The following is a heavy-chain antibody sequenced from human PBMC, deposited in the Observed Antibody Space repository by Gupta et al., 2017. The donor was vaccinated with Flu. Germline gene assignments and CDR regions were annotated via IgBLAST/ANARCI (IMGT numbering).Heavy chain of an antibody. V-gene: IGHV3-23*01. CDR3: AKGYDFWSGYYSYFDY. J-gene: IGHJ4*02. CDR1: GFTFSSYA. Sequence: EVQLLESGGGLVQPGGSLRLSCAASGFTFSSYAMSWVRQAPGKGLEWVSAISGSGGSTYYADSVKGRFTISRDNSKNTLYLQMNSLRAEDTAVYYCAKGYDFWSGYYSYFDYWGQGTLVTVSS. CDR2: ISGSGGST. D-gene: IGHD3-3*01.